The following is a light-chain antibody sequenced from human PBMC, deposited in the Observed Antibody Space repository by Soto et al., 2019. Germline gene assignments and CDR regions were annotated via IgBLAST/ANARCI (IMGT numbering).Light chain of an antibody. J-gene: IGLJ1*01. V-gene: IGLV2-14*03. CDR1: STDVDGYDY. CDR3: SSYTSSAPFYV. Sequence: QSVLPQPASVSGSPGQSITISCTGASTDVDGYDYVSWYQQHPGQAPKLMIYDVNNRPSGVSYRFSCSKSGDTASLTISGLQAEDDADYYCSSYTSSAPFYVFGTGTKVTVL. CDR2: DVN.